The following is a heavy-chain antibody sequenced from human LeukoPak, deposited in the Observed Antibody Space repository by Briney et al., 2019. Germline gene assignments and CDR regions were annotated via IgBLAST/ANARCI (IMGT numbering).Heavy chain of an antibody. CDR2: IRYDGSNE. D-gene: IGHD6-19*01. V-gene: IGHV3-30*02. CDR3: SKGRTVTGTLALDY. J-gene: IGHJ4*02. CDR1: GFTFSSYG. Sequence: GGSLRLSCAASGFTFSSYGMHWVRQAPGKGLEWVSFIRYDGSNEYYADSVRGRFTISRDNSKNTLYLQMNSLRAEDTAVYYCSKGRTVTGTLALDYWGQGTLVTVSS.